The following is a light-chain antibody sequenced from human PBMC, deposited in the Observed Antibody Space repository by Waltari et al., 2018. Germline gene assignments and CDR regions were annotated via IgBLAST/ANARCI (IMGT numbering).Light chain of an antibody. CDR2: VAS. CDR1: QSVSSN. V-gene: IGKV3-15*01. J-gene: IGKJ2*01. CDR3: QQYNNWPPYT. Sequence: EIVMTQSPATLSVSPGERATLSCRASQSVSSNLAWYQQKPGQPLRVLIFVASRRATGIPARFSGSGSGTEFTLTISSLQSEDFAVYYCQQYNNWPPYTFGQGTKLDIK.